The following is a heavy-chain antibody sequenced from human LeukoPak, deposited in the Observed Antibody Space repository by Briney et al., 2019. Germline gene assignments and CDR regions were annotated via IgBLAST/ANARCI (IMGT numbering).Heavy chain of an antibody. J-gene: IGHJ3*02. Sequence: SETLSLTCAVYGGSFSGYYWSWIRQPPGKGLEWIGEINHSGSTNYNPSLKSRVTISVDTSKNQFSLKLSSVTAADTAVYYCASPSTGTTYAFDIWGQGTMVTVSS. D-gene: IGHD1-1*01. CDR1: GGSFSGYY. CDR3: ASPSTGTTYAFDI. CDR2: INHSGST. V-gene: IGHV4-34*01.